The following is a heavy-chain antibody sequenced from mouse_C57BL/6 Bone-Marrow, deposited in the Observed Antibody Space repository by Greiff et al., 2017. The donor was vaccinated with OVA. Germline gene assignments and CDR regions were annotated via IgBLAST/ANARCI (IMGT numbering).Heavy chain of an antibody. CDR2: ISNGGGST. J-gene: IGHJ2*01. Sequence: EVQGVESGGGLVQPGGSLKLSCAASGFTFSDYYMYWVRQTPEKRLEWVAYISNGGGSTYYPDTVKGRFTISRDNAKNTLYLQMSRLKSEDTAVYYCARRNWDGGSYFDYWGQGTTRTVSS. CDR3: ARRNWDGGSYFDY. D-gene: IGHD4-1*01. V-gene: IGHV5-12*01. CDR1: GFTFSDYY.